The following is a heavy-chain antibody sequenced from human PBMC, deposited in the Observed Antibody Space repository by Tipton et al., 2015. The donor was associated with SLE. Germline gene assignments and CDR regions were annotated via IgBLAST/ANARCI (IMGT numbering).Heavy chain of an antibody. CDR2: IYTSEST. V-gene: IGHV4-4*09. CDR3: AIMPYSSSWTAAAYFQY. CDR1: GGSFSGYY. J-gene: IGHJ1*01. D-gene: IGHD6-13*01. Sequence: TLSLTCAVYGGSFSGYYWTWIRQPAGKGLEWIGYIYTSESTNYNPSLKSRVTISVDTSKNQFSLKLSSVTAADTAVYYCAIMPYSSSWTAAAYFQYWGQGTLVTVSS.